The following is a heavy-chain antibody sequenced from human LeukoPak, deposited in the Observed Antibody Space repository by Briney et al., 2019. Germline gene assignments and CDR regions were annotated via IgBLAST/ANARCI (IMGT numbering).Heavy chain of an antibody. D-gene: IGHD3-10*01. Sequence: GGSLRLSCAASGFTFSSYAMHWVRQAPGKGLEWVAVISYDGSNKYYADSVKGRFTISRDNSKNALYLQMNSLRAEDTAVYYCARVPRSLVRGVINGALDYWGQGTLVTVSS. J-gene: IGHJ4*02. CDR3: ARVPRSLVRGVINGALDY. CDR2: ISYDGSNK. V-gene: IGHV3-30-3*01. CDR1: GFTFSSYA.